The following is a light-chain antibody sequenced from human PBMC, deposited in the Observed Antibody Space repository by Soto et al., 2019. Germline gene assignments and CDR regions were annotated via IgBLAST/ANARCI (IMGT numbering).Light chain of an antibody. J-gene: IGKJ5*01. CDR1: QSVSTN. CDR2: GSS. V-gene: IGKV3-15*01. Sequence: TQSPGTLSGITGERATLSCMASQSVSTNLAWYQQKLGQAPRVLIYGSSSRATGVLARLSGSGSGTEFTVTISSLQSEDSGIYYCLKDNDWRLSTFGQGTRLEIK. CDR3: LKDNDWRLST.